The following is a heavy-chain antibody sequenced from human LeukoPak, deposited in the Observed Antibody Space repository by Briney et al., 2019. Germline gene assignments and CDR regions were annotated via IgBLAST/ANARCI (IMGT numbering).Heavy chain of an antibody. CDR1: GGSISSSSYY. Sequence: SETLSLTCTVSGGSISSSSYYWGWIRQPPGKGLEWIGSIYYSGSTYYNPSLKSRVTISVDTSKNQFSLKLSSVTAADTAVYYRAREGGHSGYERGDYYYYYGMDVWGQGTTVTVSS. D-gene: IGHD5-12*01. CDR3: AREGGHSGYERGDYYYYYGMDV. J-gene: IGHJ6*02. CDR2: IYYSGST. V-gene: IGHV4-39*07.